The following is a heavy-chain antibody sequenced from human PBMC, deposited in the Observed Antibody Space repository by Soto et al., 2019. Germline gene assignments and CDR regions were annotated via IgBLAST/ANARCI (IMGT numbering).Heavy chain of an antibody. D-gene: IGHD5-12*01. CDR2: INHSGST. Sequence: QVQLQQWGAGLLKPSETLSLTCAVYGGSFSGYYGSWIRQPPGKGLEWIGEINHSGSTNYNPSLKSRVTISVDTSKNQFSLRLSSVTAADTAVYYCARGRGYGGYYYYYCMDVWGKGTTVTVSS. V-gene: IGHV4-34*01. CDR1: GGSFSGYY. J-gene: IGHJ6*03. CDR3: ARGRGYGGYYYYYCMDV.